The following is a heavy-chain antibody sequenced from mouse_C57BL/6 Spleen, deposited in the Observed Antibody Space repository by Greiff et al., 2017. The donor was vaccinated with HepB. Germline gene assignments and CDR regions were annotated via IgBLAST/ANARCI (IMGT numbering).Heavy chain of an antibody. CDR3: ARNGVTPMDY. D-gene: IGHD2-12*01. Sequence: EVQRVESGGDLVKPGGSLKLSCAASGFTFSSYGMSWVRQTPDKRLEWVATISSGGSYTYYPDSVKGRFTISRDNAKNTLYLRMSSLKSEDTAMYYCARNGVTPMDYWGQGTSVTVSS. CDR1: GFTFSSYG. J-gene: IGHJ4*01. V-gene: IGHV5-6*01. CDR2: ISSGGSYT.